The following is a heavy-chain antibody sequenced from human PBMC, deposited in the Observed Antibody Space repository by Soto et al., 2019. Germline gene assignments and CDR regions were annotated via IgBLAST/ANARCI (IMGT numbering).Heavy chain of an antibody. CDR1: GFTFSSYW. Sequence: EVQLVESGGALVQPGGSLRLSCAASGFTFSSYWMHWVRQGPGKGLVWVSRISGAGTRTNYADSVRGRFTVSRDNAKNPLYLQGNSLPAEDTAVYYCARGPLTAHDMVDSWGQSTLVTVSS. V-gene: IGHV3-74*01. CDR2: ISGAGTRT. D-gene: IGHD3-10*01. CDR3: ARGPLTAHDMVDS. J-gene: IGHJ1*01.